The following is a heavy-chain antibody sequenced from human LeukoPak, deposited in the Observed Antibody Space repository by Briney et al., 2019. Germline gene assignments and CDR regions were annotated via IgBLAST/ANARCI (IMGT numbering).Heavy chain of an antibody. CDR3: AKDSEEDYYDSSGYPPDY. CDR2: ISGSGGST. Sequence: GGSLRLSCAASGFTFSSYAMHWVRQAPGKGLEWVSAISGSGGSTYYADSVKGRFTISRDNSKNTLYLQMNSLRAEDTAVYYCAKDSEEDYYDSSGYPPDYWGQGTLVTVSS. V-gene: IGHV3-23*01. D-gene: IGHD3-22*01. CDR1: GFTFSSYA. J-gene: IGHJ4*02.